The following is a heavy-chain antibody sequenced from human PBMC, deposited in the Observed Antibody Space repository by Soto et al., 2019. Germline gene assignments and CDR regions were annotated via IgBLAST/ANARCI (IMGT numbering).Heavy chain of an antibody. V-gene: IGHV3-74*01. Sequence: EVQLVDSGGGLVQPGGSLRLSCAASEFTFRSYWMHWVRQSPGKGLVWVSRISGDGSSTNYADSVKGRFTISRDNFKNTLYLQVNSLRAEDTAVYYCARVDCSSASCYSGDYYYYAMDVWGQGTTVTVSS. J-gene: IGHJ6*02. CDR2: ISGDGSST. CDR1: EFTFRSYW. CDR3: ARVDCSSASCYSGDYYYYAMDV. D-gene: IGHD2-2*02.